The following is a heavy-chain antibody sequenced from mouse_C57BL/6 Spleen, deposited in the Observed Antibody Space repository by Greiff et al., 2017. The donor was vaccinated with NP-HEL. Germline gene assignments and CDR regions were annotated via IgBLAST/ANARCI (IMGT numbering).Heavy chain of an antibody. Sequence: EVKLMESGGGLVKPGGSLKLSCAASGFTFSDYGMHWVRQAPEKGLEWVAYISSGSSTIYYADTVKGRFTISRDNAKNTLFLQMTSLRSEDTAMYYCASLTGYWGQGTTLTVSS. D-gene: IGHD1-1*01. CDR1: GFTFSDYG. J-gene: IGHJ2*01. V-gene: IGHV5-17*01. CDR3: ASLTGY. CDR2: ISSGSSTI.